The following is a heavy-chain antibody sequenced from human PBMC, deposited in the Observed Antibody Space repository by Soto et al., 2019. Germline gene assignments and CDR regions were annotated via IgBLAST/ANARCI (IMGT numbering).Heavy chain of an antibody. V-gene: IGHV1-24*01. Sequence: GASVKVSCKVSGYTLTELSMHWVRQAPGKGLEWMGGFDPEDGETIYAQKFQGRVTMTEDTSTDTAYMELSSLRSEDTAVYYCATDQHDFWSGAFDSWGQGTMVTVSS. CDR1: GYTLTELS. CDR3: ATDQHDFWSGAFDS. CDR2: FDPEDGET. J-gene: IGHJ3*02. D-gene: IGHD3-3*01.